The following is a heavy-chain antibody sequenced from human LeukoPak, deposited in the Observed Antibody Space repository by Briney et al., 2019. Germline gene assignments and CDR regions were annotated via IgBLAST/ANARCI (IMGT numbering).Heavy chain of an antibody. CDR1: GFTFSDYY. J-gene: IGHJ5*02. CDR2: ISTSGRTI. D-gene: IGHD2-2*01. V-gene: IGHV3-11*01. Sequence: GGSLRLSCAASGFTFSDYYMSWIRQAPGKGLEWISYISTSGRTIYYADSVRGRFTIPRDNAKNSLHLQMNSLRAEDTAVYYCARRGAYQEFDPWGQGTLVTVSS. CDR3: ARRGAYQEFDP.